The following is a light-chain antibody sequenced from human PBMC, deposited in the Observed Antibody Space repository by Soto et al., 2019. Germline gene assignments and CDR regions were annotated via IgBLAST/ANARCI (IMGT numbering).Light chain of an antibody. V-gene: IGLV1-40*01. Sequence: QSVLTQPPSVSGAPGQRVTISCTGSSSNIGAGYDVHWYQQLPGTAPKLLIYGNSNRPSGVPDRFSGSKSGTSASLAITGLQXXXXAXXYCQSYDSSLSGWVFGGGTQLTVL. CDR1: SSNIGAGYD. CDR3: QSYDSSLSGWV. CDR2: GNS. J-gene: IGLJ2*01.